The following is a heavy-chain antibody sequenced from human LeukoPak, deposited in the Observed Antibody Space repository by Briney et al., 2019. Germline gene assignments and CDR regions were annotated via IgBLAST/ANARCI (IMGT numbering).Heavy chain of an antibody. Sequence: QPGGSLRLSCSASGFTFSKNAMHWVRQAPGKGLEYVSAITNNGGTTYYADSVKGRFTISRDNSKNTLFLQMSSLRAEDTAVYYCVKAYNWNVYSSGDYWGQGALVTVSS. CDR2: ITNNGGTT. V-gene: IGHV3-64D*06. CDR1: GFTFSKNA. D-gene: IGHD1-1*01. J-gene: IGHJ4*02. CDR3: VKAYNWNVYSSGDY.